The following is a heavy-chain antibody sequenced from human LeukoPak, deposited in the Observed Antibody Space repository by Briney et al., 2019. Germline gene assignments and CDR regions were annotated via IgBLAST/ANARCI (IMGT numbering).Heavy chain of an antibody. J-gene: IGHJ4*02. V-gene: IGHV1-2*02. CDR1: GYTFTGYY. CDR2: INPNSGGT. D-gene: IGHD2-2*01. Sequence: ASVKVSCKASGYTFTGYYMHWVRQAPGQGLEWMGWINPNSGGTNYAQRFQGRVTMTRDTSISTAYMELTRLRFDDTAVFYCATSRGGTSFDYWGQGTLVTVSS. CDR3: ATSRGGTSFDY.